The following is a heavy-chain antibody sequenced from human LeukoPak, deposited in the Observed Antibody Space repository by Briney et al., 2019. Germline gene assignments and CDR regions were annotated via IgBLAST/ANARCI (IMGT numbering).Heavy chain of an antibody. D-gene: IGHD2-2*02. V-gene: IGHV3-7*01. CDR1: GFTFSSYW. Sequence: GGSLRHSCAASGFTFSSYWMSWVRQAPGKGLEGVANIKQDGSEKYYVDSVKGRFTISRDNAKNSLYLQMNSLRAEDTAVYYCASCTSCYTVYYYYYYVGVWGKGTTVTVSS. J-gene: IGHJ6*03. CDR2: IKQDGSEK. CDR3: ASCTSCYTVYYYYYYVGV.